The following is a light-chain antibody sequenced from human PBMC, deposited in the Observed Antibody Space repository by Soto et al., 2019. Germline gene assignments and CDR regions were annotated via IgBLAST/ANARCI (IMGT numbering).Light chain of an antibody. CDR3: QQGYSTLLS. CDR2: GAS. Sequence: DIEMTQSPSSLSASVGDRVTITCRASQSISTYLNWYQQKGGKAPKLLIHGASGLQSGVPLRFSGSGSGTDFTLTISSLHPEDFATSYCQQGYSTLLSFGGGTTVELK. CDR1: QSISTY. V-gene: IGKV1-39*01. J-gene: IGKJ4*01.